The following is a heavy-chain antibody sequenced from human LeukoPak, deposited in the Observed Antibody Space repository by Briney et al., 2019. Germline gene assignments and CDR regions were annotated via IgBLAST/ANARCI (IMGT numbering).Heavy chain of an antibody. CDR3: AKSATSHTIFDV. CDR1: GFIFSSFD. D-gene: IGHD3-3*01. V-gene: IGHV3-30*02. J-gene: IGHJ3*01. CDR2: IRYDGTTK. Sequence: HAGGSLRLFCAASGFIFSSFDMHWVRQAPGKGLEWVAFIRYDGTTKKYADSVKGRFAISRDNSKNTLYLQMNSLRAEDTAVYYCAKSATSHTIFDVWGQGTMVTVSS.